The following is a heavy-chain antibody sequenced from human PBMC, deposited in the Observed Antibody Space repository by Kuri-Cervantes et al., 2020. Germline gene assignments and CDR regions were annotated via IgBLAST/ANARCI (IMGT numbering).Heavy chain of an antibody. CDR3: ARGRSITMVQGVIRGGDY. CDR2: ISAYNGNT. J-gene: IGHJ4*02. V-gene: IGHV1-18*01. D-gene: IGHD3-10*01. Sequence: ASVKVSCKASGYTFTSYGISWVRQAPGQGLEWMGWISAYNGNTNYAQKLQGRVTMTRNTSISTAYMELSSLRSEDTAVYYCARGRSITMVQGVIRGGDYWGQGTLVTVSS. CDR1: GYTFTSYG.